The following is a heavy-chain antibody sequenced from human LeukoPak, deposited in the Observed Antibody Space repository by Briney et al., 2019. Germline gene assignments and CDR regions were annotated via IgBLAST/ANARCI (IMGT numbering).Heavy chain of an antibody. V-gene: IGHV3-21*01. CDR2: ISSSSSCI. D-gene: IGHD6-19*01. CDR3: ARDIAVAGALDY. CDR1: GFTFSSYS. Sequence: GSLRLSGAASGFTFSSYSMNWVRQAPGKGLEWDSSISSSSSCIYYADSVKGRFTISRDNAKNSLYLQMNSLRAEDTAVYYCARDIAVAGALDYWGQGTLVTVSS. J-gene: IGHJ4*02.